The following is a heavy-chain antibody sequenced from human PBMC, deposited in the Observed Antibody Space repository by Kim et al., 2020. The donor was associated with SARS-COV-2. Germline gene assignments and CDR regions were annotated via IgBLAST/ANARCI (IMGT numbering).Heavy chain of an antibody. D-gene: IGHD3-16*01. CDR1: GGSINNVGYS. V-gene: IGHV4-30-2*01. J-gene: IGHJ6*02. CDR2: IYDSGTT. Sequence: SETLSLTCAVSGGSINNVGYSWNWIRQHPGMGLEWIGYIYDSGTTYYSPSLKSRVTISLDRSRTQFSLNLSSVTAADTAVYYCARGSYASGMYVWGQGTAVTVSS. CDR3: ARGSYASGMYV.